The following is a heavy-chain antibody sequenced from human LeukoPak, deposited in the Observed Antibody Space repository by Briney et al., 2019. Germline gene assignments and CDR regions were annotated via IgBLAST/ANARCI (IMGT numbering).Heavy chain of an antibody. D-gene: IGHD2-2*01. CDR3: ARTPVGYCSSTSCRYYYYYMDV. Sequence: PSETLSLTCTVSGGSISSYYWSWIRQPPGKGLEWIGHIYYSGSTNYNPSLQSRVTISVDTSKNQFSLKLSSVTAADTAVYYCARTPVGYCSSTSCRYYYYYMDVWGKGTTVTVS. CDR1: GGSISSYY. V-gene: IGHV4-59*01. J-gene: IGHJ6*03. CDR2: IYYSGST.